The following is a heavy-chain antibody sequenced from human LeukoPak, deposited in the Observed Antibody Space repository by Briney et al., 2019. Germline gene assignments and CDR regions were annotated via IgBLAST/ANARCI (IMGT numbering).Heavy chain of an antibody. CDR1: GGTFSSYA. CDR2: IIPILGIA. D-gene: IGHD3-10*01. J-gene: IGHJ5*02. V-gene: IGHV1-69*04. CDR3: ARGGSYYGSVKDWFDP. Sequence: SVKVSCKASGGTFSSYAISWVRQAPGQGLEWMGRIIPILGIANYAQKFQGRVTITADKSTSTAYMELSSLRSEDTAVYYCARGGSYYGSVKDWFDPWGQGTLVTVSS.